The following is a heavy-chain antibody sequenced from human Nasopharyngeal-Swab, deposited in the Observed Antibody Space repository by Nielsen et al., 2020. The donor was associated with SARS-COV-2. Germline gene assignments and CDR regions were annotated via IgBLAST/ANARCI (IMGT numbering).Heavy chain of an antibody. V-gene: IGHV4-34*01. D-gene: IGHD6-13*01. Sequence: WIRQPPGKGLEWIGYIYYSGSTNYNPSLKSRVTISVDTSKNQFSLKLSSVTAADTAMYYCARGFPGAAAGTDYWGQGTLVTVSS. CDR2: IYYSGST. CDR3: ARGFPGAAAGTDY. J-gene: IGHJ4*02.